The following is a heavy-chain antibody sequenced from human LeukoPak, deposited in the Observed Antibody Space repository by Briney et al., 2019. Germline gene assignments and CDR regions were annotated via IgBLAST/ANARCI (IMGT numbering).Heavy chain of an antibody. V-gene: IGHV1-2*02. CDR1: GYTFTGYY. J-gene: IGHJ4*02. Sequence: ASVKVSCKASGYTFTGYYMHWVRQAPGQGLEWMGWINPNSGGTNYAQEFQGRVTMTRDTSISTAYMELSRLRSDDTAVYYCARLLWFGEEDYWGQGTLVTVSS. CDR2: INPNSGGT. D-gene: IGHD3-10*01. CDR3: ARLLWFGEEDY.